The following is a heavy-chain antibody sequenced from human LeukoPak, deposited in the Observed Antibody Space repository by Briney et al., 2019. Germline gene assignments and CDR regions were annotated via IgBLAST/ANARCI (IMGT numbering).Heavy chain of an antibody. CDR1: GFTFSSYE. CDR2: ISGSGGST. Sequence: GGSLRLSCAASGFTFSSYEMNWVRQAPGKGLEWVSGISGSGGSTYYADSVKGRFTISRDNAKNTLYLLMNSLRAEDTAVYYCATVESYSSQRYNDYWGQGTLVTVSS. V-gene: IGHV3-23*01. CDR3: ATVESYSSQRYNDY. J-gene: IGHJ4*02. D-gene: IGHD6-13*01.